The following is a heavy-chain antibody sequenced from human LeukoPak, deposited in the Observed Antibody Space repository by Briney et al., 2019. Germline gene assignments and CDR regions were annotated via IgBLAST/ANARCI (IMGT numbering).Heavy chain of an antibody. J-gene: IGHJ5*02. CDR3: AREEIRSWFDP. D-gene: IGHD5-24*01. Sequence: PSETLSLTCSVSSGSISSYYWSWIRQPPGKGLEWIGYIYYSGDTNYSPSLKSRVTTSVDTSKNQFSLKLSSVTAADTAVYYCAREEIRSWFDPWGQGTLVTVSS. CDR1: SGSISSYY. V-gene: IGHV4-59*01. CDR2: IYYSGDT.